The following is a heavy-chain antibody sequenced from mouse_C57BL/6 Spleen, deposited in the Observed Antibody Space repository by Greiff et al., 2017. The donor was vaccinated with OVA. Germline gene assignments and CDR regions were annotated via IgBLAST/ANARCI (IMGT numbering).Heavy chain of an antibody. J-gene: IGHJ2*01. CDR1: GYTFTSYW. D-gene: IGHD1-1*01. CDR2: LDPSDSYT. Sequence: QVQLQQPGAELVMPGASVKLSCKASGYTFTSYWMHWVKQRPGQGLEWIGELDPSDSYTNYNQKFKGKSTLTVDKSSSTAYMQLSSLTSEDSAVYYCAREDLYGSSYYFDYWGQGTTLTVSS. CDR3: AREDLYGSSYYFDY. V-gene: IGHV1-69*01.